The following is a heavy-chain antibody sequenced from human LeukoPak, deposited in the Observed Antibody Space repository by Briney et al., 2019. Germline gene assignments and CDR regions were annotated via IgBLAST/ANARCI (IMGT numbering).Heavy chain of an antibody. J-gene: IGHJ6*03. D-gene: IGHD4-17*01. CDR3: ARAHHDYGDYSSELNYYYYYMGV. CDR1: GFTFSDYY. CDR2: ISSSGSTI. V-gene: IGHV3-11*01. Sequence: PGGSLRLSCAASGFTFSDYYMSWIRQAPGKGLEWVSYISSSGSTIYYADSVKGRFTIPRDNAKDSLYLQMNSLRAEDTAVYYCARAHHDYGDYSSELNYYYYYMGVWGKGTTVTVSS.